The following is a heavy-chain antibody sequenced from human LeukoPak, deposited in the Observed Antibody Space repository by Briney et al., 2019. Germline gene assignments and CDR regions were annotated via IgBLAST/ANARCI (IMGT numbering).Heavy chain of an antibody. CDR1: GFIFGDYG. D-gene: IGHD6-19*01. CDR3: TKADVSAGWYEFIAY. Sequence: GGSLRLSCTASGFIFGDYGMSWVRQAPGKGLELVGFISSEAYGGTPEYAASVKGRFTISRDDSRSIAYLQMNSLKTEDTAVYYCTKADVSAGWYEFIAYWGQGTLVTVSS. V-gene: IGHV3-49*04. J-gene: IGHJ4*02. CDR2: ISSEAYGGTP.